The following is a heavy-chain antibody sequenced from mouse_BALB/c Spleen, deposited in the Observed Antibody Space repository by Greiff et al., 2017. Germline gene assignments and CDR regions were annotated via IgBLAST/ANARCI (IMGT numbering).Heavy chain of an antibody. Sequence: VHVKQSGPELVKPGASVKISCKASGYTFTDYNMHWVKQSPGKSLEWIGYIYPYNGGTGYNQKFKSKATLTVDNSSSTAYMELRSLTSEDSAVYYCARGSYGSSYDYYAMDYWGQGTSVTVSS. V-gene: IGHV1S29*02. D-gene: IGHD1-1*01. CDR1: GYTFTDYN. CDR3: ARGSYGSSYDYYAMDY. CDR2: IYPYNGGT. J-gene: IGHJ4*01.